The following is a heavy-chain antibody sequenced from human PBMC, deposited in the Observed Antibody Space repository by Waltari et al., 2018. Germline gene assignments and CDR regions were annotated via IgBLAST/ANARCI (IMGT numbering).Heavy chain of an antibody. D-gene: IGHD3-10*01. CDR1: GYSFISYW. CDR2: IWPDDSDT. CDR3: ARPRRGRDAFDV. V-gene: IGHV5-51*03. Sequence: EVQLVQSGPEVKKSGESLRISCQVSGYSFISYWLAWVRQMPGKGLEYMGIIWPDDSDTRYSPSFQGQVIISVDKSIGTAYLQLNTLKASDTAMYYCARPRRGRDAFDVWGPGTMVTVSS. J-gene: IGHJ3*01.